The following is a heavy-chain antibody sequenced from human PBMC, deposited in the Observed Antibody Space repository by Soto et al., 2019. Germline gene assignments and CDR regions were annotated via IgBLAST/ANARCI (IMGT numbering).Heavy chain of an antibody. J-gene: IGHJ6*02. CDR1: GYTFTGYY. Sequence: PSVKVSCKASGYTFTGYYMHWVRQAPGQGLEWMGWINPNSGGTNYAQKFQGWVTMTRDTSISTAYMELSRLRSDDTAVYYCARVSVGATSFDGMDVWGQGTTVTVSS. V-gene: IGHV1-2*04. D-gene: IGHD1-26*01. CDR2: INPNSGGT. CDR3: ARVSVGATSFDGMDV.